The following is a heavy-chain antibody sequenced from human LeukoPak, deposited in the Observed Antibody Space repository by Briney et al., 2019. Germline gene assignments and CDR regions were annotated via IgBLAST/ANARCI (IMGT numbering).Heavy chain of an antibody. CDR1: GFTFSSYG. D-gene: IGHD3-10*01. V-gene: IGHV3-30*18. CDR3: AKDRYMVRGVTWFDP. J-gene: IGHJ5*02. Sequence: GGSLRLSCAASGFTFSSYGMHWVRQAPGKGLEWVAVISYDGSNKYYADSVKGRFTISRDNSKNTLYLQMNSLRAEDTAVYYCAKDRYMVRGVTWFDPWGQGTLVTASS. CDR2: ISYDGSNK.